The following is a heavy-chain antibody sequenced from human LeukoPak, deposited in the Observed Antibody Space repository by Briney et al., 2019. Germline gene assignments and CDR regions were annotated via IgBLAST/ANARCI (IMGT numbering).Heavy chain of an antibody. CDR3: ARAIGYSYGYDAFDI. CDR2: ISSSGSTI. J-gene: IGHJ3*02. CDR1: GFTFSDYY. V-gene: IGHV3-11*01. D-gene: IGHD5-18*01. Sequence: GGSLRLSCAASGFTFSDYYMSWIRQAPGKGLEWVSYISSSGSTIYYADSVKGQFTISRDNAKNSLYLQMNSLRAEDTALYYCARAIGYSYGYDAFDIWGQGTMVTVSS.